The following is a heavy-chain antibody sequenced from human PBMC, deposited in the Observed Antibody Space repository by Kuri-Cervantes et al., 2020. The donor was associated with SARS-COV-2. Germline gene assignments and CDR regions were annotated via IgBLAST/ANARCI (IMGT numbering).Heavy chain of an antibody. V-gene: IGHV3-30-3*01. CDR1: AFAFSSYA. J-gene: IGHJ4*02. D-gene: IGHD5-18*01. Sequence: GGSLRLSCAASAFAFSSYAMHWVRQAPGKGLEWVAIISYDGSNKYYADSVKGRFTISRDNSKNTLYLQMNSLRAEDTAVYYCATTDTAMVPEFDYWGQGTLVTVSS. CDR2: ISYDGSNK. CDR3: ATTDTAMVPEFDY.